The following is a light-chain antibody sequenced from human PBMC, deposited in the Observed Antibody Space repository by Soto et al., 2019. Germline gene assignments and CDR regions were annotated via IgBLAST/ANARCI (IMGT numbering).Light chain of an antibody. J-gene: IGKJ2*01. V-gene: IGKV1-39*01. CDR3: QQSYSSPYT. CDR2: AAS. Sequence: DIQMTQSPSSLSASVGDSVTITCRASQSISNYLNWYQQKPGKAPKLLIYAASSLQSGVPSRFSGSGSGTDFTLTINSLQPEDFATYYCQQSYSSPYTFGQGTMVDIK. CDR1: QSISNY.